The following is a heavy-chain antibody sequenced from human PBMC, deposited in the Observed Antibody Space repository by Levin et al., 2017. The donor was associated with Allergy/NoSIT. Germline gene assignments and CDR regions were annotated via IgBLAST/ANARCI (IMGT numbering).Heavy chain of an antibody. V-gene: IGHV1-18*01. Sequence: ASVKVSCKASGYTFTSYGISWVRQAPGQGLEWMGWISAYNGNTNYAQKLQGRVTMTTDTSTSTAYMELRSLRSDDTAVYYCARDMTMGVTAIFYIDYWGQGTLVTVSS. CDR1: GYTFTSYG. CDR2: ISAYNGNT. J-gene: IGHJ4*02. CDR3: ARDMTMGVTAIFYIDY. D-gene: IGHD2-21*02.